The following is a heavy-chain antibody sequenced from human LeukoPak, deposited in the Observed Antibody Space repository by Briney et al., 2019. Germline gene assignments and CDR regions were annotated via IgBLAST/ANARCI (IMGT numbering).Heavy chain of an antibody. CDR2: IYTSGST. V-gene: IGHV4-4*07. Sequence: SETLSLTCTVSGGSISSYYWSWIRQPAGKGLEWIGRIYTSGSTNYNPSLKSRVTMSVDTSKNQFSLKLSSVTAADTAVYYCARDPGDSSSPGSSHSDYWGQGTLVTVSS. D-gene: IGHD6-13*01. CDR3: ARDPGDSSSPGSSHSDY. J-gene: IGHJ4*02. CDR1: GGSISSYY.